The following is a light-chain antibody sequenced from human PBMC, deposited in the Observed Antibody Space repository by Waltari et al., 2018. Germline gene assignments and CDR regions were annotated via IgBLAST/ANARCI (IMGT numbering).Light chain of an antibody. Sequence: ETVMTQSPATLSVSPGDRVTLSCRASQSVASKVRWYQQKPGQVPRLLLYGVSTRATGVPARFSGSGSGTEFTLSISSLQSEDFAVYFCDQYFYWPYTFGQGTKLELK. V-gene: IGKV3-15*01. CDR3: DQYFYWPYT. CDR2: GVS. J-gene: IGKJ2*01. CDR1: QSVASK.